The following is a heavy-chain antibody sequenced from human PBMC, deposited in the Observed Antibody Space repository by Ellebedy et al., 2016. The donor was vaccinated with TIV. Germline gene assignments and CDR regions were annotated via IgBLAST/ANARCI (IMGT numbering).Heavy chain of an antibody. D-gene: IGHD3-9*01. CDR1: GFTFSSYG. V-gene: IGHV3-33*01. CDR2: IWYDGSNK. J-gene: IGHJ5*02. Sequence: GESLKISXAASGFTFSSYGMHWVRQAPGKGLEWVAVIWYDGSNKYYADSVKVRFTISRDNSKNTLYLQMNSLRAEDTAVYYCARARLDWNWFDPWGQGTLVTVSS. CDR3: ARARLDWNWFDP.